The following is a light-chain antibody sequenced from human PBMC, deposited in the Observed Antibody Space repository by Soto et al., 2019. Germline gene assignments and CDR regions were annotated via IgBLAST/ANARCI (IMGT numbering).Light chain of an antibody. CDR2: DAS. CDR1: QSISSW. V-gene: IGKV1-5*01. Sequence: DIQMTQSPSTLSASVGDRVTITCRASQSISSWLAWYQQKPGKAPKLLIYDASSLESGVPSRFSGSGSGTEFTLTISSLQSDYFSTYYCQQYNIYWPFCQGTKLAIK. J-gene: IGKJ1*01. CDR3: QQYNIYWP.